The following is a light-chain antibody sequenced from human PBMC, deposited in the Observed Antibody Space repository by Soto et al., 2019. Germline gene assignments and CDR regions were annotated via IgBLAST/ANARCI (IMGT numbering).Light chain of an antibody. Sequence: DIVMTQSPATLSVSPGDRATLSCRASESVTSSLAWYQQKPGQAPRLLIYDASKRATGIPARFSGSGSGTNFTLTISSLEPEDFAVYYCQQRRSWQVTFGQGTRLEIK. CDR3: QQRRSWQVT. V-gene: IGKV3D-11*02. CDR1: ESVTSS. CDR2: DAS. J-gene: IGKJ5*01.